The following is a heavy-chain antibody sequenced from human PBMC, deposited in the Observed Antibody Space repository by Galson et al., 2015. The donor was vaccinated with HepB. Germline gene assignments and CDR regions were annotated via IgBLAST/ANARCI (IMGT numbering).Heavy chain of an antibody. CDR1: GGSISSSSYY. Sequence: LSLTCTVSGGSISSSSYYWGWIRQPPGKGLEWIGSIYYSGSTYYNPSLKSRVTISVDTSKNQFSLKLSSVTAADTAVYYCARHIAAPPVGSLSGIYYFDYWGQGTLVTVSS. J-gene: IGHJ4*02. CDR3: ARHIAAPPVGSLSGIYYFDY. D-gene: IGHD6-13*01. V-gene: IGHV4-39*01. CDR2: IYYSGST.